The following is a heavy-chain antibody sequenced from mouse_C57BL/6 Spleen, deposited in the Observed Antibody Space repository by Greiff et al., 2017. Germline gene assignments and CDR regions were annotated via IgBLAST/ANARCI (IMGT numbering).Heavy chain of an antibody. CDR3: TLRGYFDV. Sequence: VQLQQSGAELVRPGASVKLSCTASGFNIKDDYMHWVKQRPEQGLEWIGWIDPENGDTEYASKFQGKATITADTSSNTAYLQLSSLTSEDTAVYYCTLRGYFDVWGTGTTVTVSS. V-gene: IGHV14-4*01. CDR2: IDPENGDT. J-gene: IGHJ1*03. CDR1: GFNIKDDY.